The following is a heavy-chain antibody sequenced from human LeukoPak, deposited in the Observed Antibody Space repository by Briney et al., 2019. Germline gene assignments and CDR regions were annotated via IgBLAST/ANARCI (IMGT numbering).Heavy chain of an antibody. J-gene: IGHJ4*02. D-gene: IGHD5-12*01. CDR1: GFTFSDYY. V-gene: IGHV3-23*01. CDR2: ISSSTGGRT. CDR3: ARDSATKNFDY. Sequence: GGSLRLSCAASGFTFSDYYMSWIRQAPGKGLEWVSAISSSTGGRTYYADSVKGRFSISRDDSRNTVYLQMNSLRAEDTAVYYCARDSATKNFDYWGQGTLVTVSS.